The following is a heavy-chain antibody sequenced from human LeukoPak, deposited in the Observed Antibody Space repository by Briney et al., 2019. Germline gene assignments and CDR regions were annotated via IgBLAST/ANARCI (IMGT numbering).Heavy chain of an antibody. V-gene: IGHV3-23*01. J-gene: IGHJ4*02. CDR1: GFTLSTNA. Sequence: PGGSLRLSCLTSGFTLSTNAMSWVRQAPGKGLEWISGISGSGASTYYADSVKGRFTISRDDSRNTPYLQMNSLRGDDTAVYYCAKDVGKWESLHFFDYWGQGTLVTVSS. CDR2: ISGSGAST. CDR3: AKDVGKWESLHFFDY. D-gene: IGHD1-26*01.